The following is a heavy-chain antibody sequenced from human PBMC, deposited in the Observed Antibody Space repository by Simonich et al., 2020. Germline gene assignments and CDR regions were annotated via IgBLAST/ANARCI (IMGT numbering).Heavy chain of an antibody. J-gene: IGHJ5*02. CDR3: ARVRSSSWYWFDP. CDR1: GYTFTGYY. D-gene: IGHD6-13*01. CDR2: SNPNSGGT. Sequence: QVQLVQSGAEVKKPGASVKVSCKASGYTFTGYYMHWVRQAPGQGLGWMGWSNPNSGGTNSAQKFQGRVTMTRDTSISTAYMERSRLRADDTAVYYCARVRSSSWYWFDPWGQGTLVTVSS. V-gene: IGHV1-2*02.